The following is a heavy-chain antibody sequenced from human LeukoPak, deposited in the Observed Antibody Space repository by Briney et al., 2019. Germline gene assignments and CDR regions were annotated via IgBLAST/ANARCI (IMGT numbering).Heavy chain of an antibody. Sequence: SETLSLTCTVSGGSISNGGYYWSWIRQHPGKGLEWIGYIYYSGSTYYNPSLKSRVTISVDTSKNQFSLKLSSVTAADTAVYYCARAHRGRSSSSADFDYWGQGTLVTVSS. CDR3: ARAHRGRSSSSADFDY. CDR1: GGSISNGGYY. J-gene: IGHJ4*02. CDR2: IYYSGST. D-gene: IGHD6-13*01. V-gene: IGHV4-31*03.